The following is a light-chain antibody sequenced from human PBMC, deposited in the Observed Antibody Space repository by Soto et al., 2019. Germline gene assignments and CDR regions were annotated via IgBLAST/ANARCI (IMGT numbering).Light chain of an antibody. Sequence: DIQMTQSPSSLSASVGDRVTITCRASQDIRKDLGWFQQKPGKAPKRLIYTASSLQSGVPSRFSGSGSGTDFTLTIGSLQPEDFATYYCLQHNSYPLSFGQGTKLEIK. V-gene: IGKV1-17*01. CDR2: TAS. J-gene: IGKJ2*03. CDR1: QDIRKD. CDR3: LQHNSYPLS.